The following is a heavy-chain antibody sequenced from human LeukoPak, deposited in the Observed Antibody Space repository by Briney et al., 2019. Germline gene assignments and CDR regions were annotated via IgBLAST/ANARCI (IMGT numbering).Heavy chain of an antibody. Sequence: SETLSPTCGVSGGSISCTNWWTWVRQPPGKGLEWIGEVHLDGRTNYNPSLESRLTMSVDFSENHISLKLTSVTAADTAVYYCAREGGFYRPLDYSGQGTLVTVSS. CDR2: VHLDGRT. J-gene: IGHJ4*02. CDR3: AREGGFYRPLDY. V-gene: IGHV4-4*02. CDR1: GGSISCTNW. D-gene: IGHD3-3*01.